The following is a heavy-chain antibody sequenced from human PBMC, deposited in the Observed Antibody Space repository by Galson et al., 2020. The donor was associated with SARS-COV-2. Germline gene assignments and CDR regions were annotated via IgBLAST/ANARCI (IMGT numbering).Heavy chain of an antibody. D-gene: IGHD6-6*01. V-gene: IGHV3-53*01. Sequence: GGSLRLSCAASGFTVSSNYMYWVRQAPGKGLEWVSVIYSGGSTYYADSVKGRFTISRDNSKNTLYPQLNSLRVEDTAVYYCAKYSSSSSRGFYYFDYCGQGTLVTVSS. CDR2: IYSGGST. J-gene: IGHJ4*02. CDR3: AKYSSSSSRGFYYFDY. CDR1: GFTVSSNY.